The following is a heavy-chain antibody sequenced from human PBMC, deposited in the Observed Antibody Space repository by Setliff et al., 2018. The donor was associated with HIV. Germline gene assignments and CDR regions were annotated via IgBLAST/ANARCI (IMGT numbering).Heavy chain of an antibody. CDR2: IDWEDDK. J-gene: IGHJ4*02. CDR1: GFSLTSHGTG. V-gene: IGHV2-70*04. D-gene: IGHD3-10*01. Sequence: SGPTLVNPTQTLTLTCTFSGFSLTSHGTGVGWVRQSPGKALEWLARIDWEDDKFYSTSLKTRLTISKDTSKNQVVLTMTNMGPLDTATYFCARTYGSASKLDYWGPGTLVTVSS. CDR3: ARTYGSASKLDY.